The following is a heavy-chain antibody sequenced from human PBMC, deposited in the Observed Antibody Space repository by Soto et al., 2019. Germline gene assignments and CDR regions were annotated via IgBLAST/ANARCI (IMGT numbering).Heavy chain of an antibody. CDR1: GYTFTNYW. D-gene: IGHD3-10*01. CDR2: IYPRDSDT. Sequence: GESLKISCEASGYTFTNYWIGWVRQMPGTGLEWMGIIYPRDSDTRYSPSFQDQVTMSVDKSIGTAYLQWSSLKASDTAMYYCVRQAPVVPMARAMDVWGQGTTVTVSS. V-gene: IGHV5-51*01. J-gene: IGHJ6*02. CDR3: VRQAPVVPMARAMDV.